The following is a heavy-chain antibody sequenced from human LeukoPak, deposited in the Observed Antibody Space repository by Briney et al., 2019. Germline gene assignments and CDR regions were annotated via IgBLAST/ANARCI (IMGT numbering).Heavy chain of an antibody. V-gene: IGHV4-39*01. D-gene: IGHD1-26*01. CDR3: ARHVNSNGSPSDY. J-gene: IGHJ4*02. Sequence: SETLSLTCTVSGGSISSSIYFWGWIRQPPGKGLEWIGSIHYSGSTYHDPSLKSRVTVSLDTPKNQFSLKLSSVTATDTAVYYCARHVNSNGSPSDYWGQGTLVTVSS. CDR2: IHYSGST. CDR1: GGSISSSIYF.